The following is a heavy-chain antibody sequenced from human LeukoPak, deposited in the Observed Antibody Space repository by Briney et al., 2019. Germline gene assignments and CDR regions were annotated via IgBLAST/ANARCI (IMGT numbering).Heavy chain of an antibody. J-gene: IGHJ4*02. CDR3: ARVGYYYDSSGYCGY. CDR1: GFTFSSYA. V-gene: IGHV3-30*04. Sequence: GGSLRLSCAASGFTFSSYAMHWVRQAPGKGLEWVAVISYDGSNKYYADSVKGRFTISRDNSKNTLYLQMNSLRAEDTAVYYCARVGYYYDSSGYCGYWGQGTLVTVSS. D-gene: IGHD3-22*01. CDR2: ISYDGSNK.